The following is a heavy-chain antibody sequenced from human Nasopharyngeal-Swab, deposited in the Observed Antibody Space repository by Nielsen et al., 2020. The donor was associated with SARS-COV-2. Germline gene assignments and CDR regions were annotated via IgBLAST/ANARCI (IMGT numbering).Heavy chain of an antibody. CDR3: ARVREMTATFYYYYGLDV. CDR2: INHSGRA. J-gene: IGHJ6*02. D-gene: IGHD2-21*02. Sequence: SETLSLTCAVYGGSFSGYYWSWIRQPPGKGLEWIGEINHSGRANHNPPLKSRVTISIDTSKNQFSLKLYSLTAADTAVYYCARVREMTATFYYYYGLDVWGLGTTVTVSS. V-gene: IGHV4-34*01. CDR1: GGSFSGYY.